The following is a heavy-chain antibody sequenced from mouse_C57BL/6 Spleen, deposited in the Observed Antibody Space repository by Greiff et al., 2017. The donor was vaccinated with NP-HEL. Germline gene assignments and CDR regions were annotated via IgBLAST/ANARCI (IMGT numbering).Heavy chain of an antibody. CDR1: GYAFSSSW. J-gene: IGHJ4*01. Sequence: QVQLQQSGPELVKPGASVKISCKASGYAFSSSWRNWVKQRPGKGLEWIGRIFPGDGATNYNGKFKGKATLTAEQPSSTSYIKLSSLTLEDSAVYCCARGNYAMDYWGQGTSVTVSS. CDR3: ARGNYAMDY. V-gene: IGHV1-82*01. CDR2: IFPGDGAT.